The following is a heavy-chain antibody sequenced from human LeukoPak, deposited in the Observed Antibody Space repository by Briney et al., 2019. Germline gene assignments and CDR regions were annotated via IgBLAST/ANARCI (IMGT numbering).Heavy chain of an antibody. CDR3: ARAIGYSSSWSWFDP. J-gene: IGHJ5*02. CDR1: GGSISSYY. V-gene: IGHV4-59*12. CDR2: IYYSEST. D-gene: IGHD6-13*01. Sequence: SETLSLTCTVSGGSISSYYWSWIRQSPGKGLEWIGYIYYSESTYYNPSLKSRVTISVDTSKNQFSLKLSSVTAADTAVYYCARAIGYSSSWSWFDPWGQGTLVTVSS.